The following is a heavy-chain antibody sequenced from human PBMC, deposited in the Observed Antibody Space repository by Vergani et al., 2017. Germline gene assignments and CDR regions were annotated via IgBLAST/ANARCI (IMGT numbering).Heavy chain of an antibody. D-gene: IGHD2-2*01. CDR2: ISANNGNT. V-gene: IGHV1-18*01. Sequence: QVQLVQSGAEVKKPGASVKVSCKASGYTFTSYDINWVRQATGQGLEWMGWISANNGNTNYAQKLQGRVTMTTDTSTSTAYMELRSLRSDDTAVYYCARDIVVVPAAISAPNYYYYGMDVWGQGTTVTVSS. J-gene: IGHJ6*02. CDR3: ARDIVVVPAAISAPNYYYYGMDV. CDR1: GYTFTSYD.